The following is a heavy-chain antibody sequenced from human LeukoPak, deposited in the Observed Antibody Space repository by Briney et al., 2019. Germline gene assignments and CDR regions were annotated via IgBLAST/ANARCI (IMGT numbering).Heavy chain of an antibody. D-gene: IGHD2-2*01. V-gene: IGHV4-59*01. CDR1: GDSITGYS. J-gene: IGHJ4*02. CDR3: AREEGDVVVPAANTIDY. Sequence: SETLSLTCSVSGDSITGYSWSWIRQTPGKGLEWIGYIYYNGDTHYNPSLNSRLSMSVDTPKKQFSLNLRSVTAADTAVYYCAREEGDVVVPAANTIDYWGQGTLVTVSS. CDR2: IYYNGDT.